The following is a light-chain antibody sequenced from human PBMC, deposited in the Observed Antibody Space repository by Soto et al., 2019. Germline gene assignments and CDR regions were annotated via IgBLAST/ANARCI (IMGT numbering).Light chain of an antibody. CDR1: SSDVGGYNY. Sequence: QSALTQPASVSGSLGQSITISCTGTSSDVGGYNYVSWYQQHPGKAPKLMIYDVSNRPSGVSNRFSGSKSGNTASLTISGLQAEDEADYYCSSYTGSSTLVVFGGGTKLTVL. J-gene: IGLJ2*01. CDR2: DVS. CDR3: SSYTGSSTLVV. V-gene: IGLV2-14*01.